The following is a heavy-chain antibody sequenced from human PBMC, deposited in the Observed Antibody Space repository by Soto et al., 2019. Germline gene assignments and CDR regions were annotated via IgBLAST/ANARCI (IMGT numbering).Heavy chain of an antibody. CDR2: INHSGNT. Sequence: SETLSLTCAVYGKSLRGYYWSWIRQPPGKALEWIGEINHSGNTNYNPSLKCRVTISVDTSKNQLFLNLSSVTAADTAMYYCARHHVRGRTIGVAAEFWGQGTVVTDSS. J-gene: IGHJ4*02. V-gene: IGHV4-34*01. CDR3: ARHHVRGRTIGVAAEF. D-gene: IGHD2-15*01. CDR1: GKSLRGYY.